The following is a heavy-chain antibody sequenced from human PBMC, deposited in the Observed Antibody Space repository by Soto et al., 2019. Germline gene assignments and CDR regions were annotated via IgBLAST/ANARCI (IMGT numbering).Heavy chain of an antibody. D-gene: IGHD2-15*01. V-gene: IGHV3-30-3*01. Sequence: QVQLVESGGGVVQPGRSLRLSCAASGFTFSNYAMYWVRQAPGKGLEWVAVISYDGNNKYYADSVKGRFTISRDNSKKTLDLQMNSLRAEDTAVYYCARAGCDGGTCYTLVGLRYGMDVWGQGTTVTVSS. CDR3: ARAGCDGGTCYTLVGLRYGMDV. CDR2: ISYDGNNK. J-gene: IGHJ6*02. CDR1: GFTFSNYA.